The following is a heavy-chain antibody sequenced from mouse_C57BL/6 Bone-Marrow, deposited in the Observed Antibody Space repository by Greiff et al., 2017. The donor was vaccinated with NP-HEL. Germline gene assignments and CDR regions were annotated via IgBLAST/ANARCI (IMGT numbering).Heavy chain of an antibody. J-gene: IGHJ4*01. Sequence: VQLQQSGAELVKPGASVKISCKASGYAFSSYWMNWVKQRPGKGLEWIGQIYPGDGDTNYNGKFKGKATLTADKSSSTAYMQLSSLTSEDSAVYFCAIGSYYYAMDYWGQGTSVTVSS. D-gene: IGHD3-3*01. CDR3: AIGSYYYAMDY. CDR2: IYPGDGDT. V-gene: IGHV1-80*01. CDR1: GYAFSSYW.